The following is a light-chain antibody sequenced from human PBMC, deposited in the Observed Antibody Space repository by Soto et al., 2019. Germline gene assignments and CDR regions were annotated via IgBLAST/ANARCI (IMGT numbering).Light chain of an antibody. Sequence: DIQMTQSPSSLSASVGDRVTITCRASQGIGNSLAWYQQKPGKVPTLLIYAASTLQSGVPSRFSGSGSGTDFTLTISGLQPEDVATYYCQKYNSAPLTFGGGTKVEIK. CDR1: QGIGNS. V-gene: IGKV1-27*01. CDR2: AAS. J-gene: IGKJ4*01. CDR3: QKYNSAPLT.